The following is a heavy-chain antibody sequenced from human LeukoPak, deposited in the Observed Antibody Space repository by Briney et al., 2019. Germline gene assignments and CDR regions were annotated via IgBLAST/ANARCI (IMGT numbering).Heavy chain of an antibody. D-gene: IGHD1/OR15-1a*01. Sequence: GGSLRLSCAASGFTFSSYSMNWVRQAPGKGLEWVSSISSSSSYIYYADSVKGRFTISRDSSKYTLYLQMNSLRAEDTAVYYCAKDGTGGTRFGKIPHYFEFWGRGTLVTVSS. V-gene: IGHV3-21*01. CDR1: GFTFSSYS. J-gene: IGHJ4*02. CDR3: AKDGTGGTRFGKIPHYFEF. CDR2: ISSSSSYI.